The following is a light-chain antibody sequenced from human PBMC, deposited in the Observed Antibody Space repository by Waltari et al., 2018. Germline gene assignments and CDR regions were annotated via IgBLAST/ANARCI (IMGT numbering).Light chain of an antibody. V-gene: IGLV2-8*01. CDR2: DVT. CDR1: NSYVAEYDY. J-gene: IGLJ3*02. Sequence: QSALTQPPSASGSPGQSVTISCTGTNSYVAEYDYVSWYQHHPGKAPQLLISDVTSRPSGVPERFSGYKSGNTASRTVSGLQAEDEADYYCSSYARSSHVVFGGGTKLTVL. CDR3: SSYARSSHVV.